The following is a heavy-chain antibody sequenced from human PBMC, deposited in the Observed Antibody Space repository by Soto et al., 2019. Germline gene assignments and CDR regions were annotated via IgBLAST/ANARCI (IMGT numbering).Heavy chain of an antibody. CDR2: IYWDDDK. CDR1: GFSLSTSGVG. V-gene: IGHV2-5*02. J-gene: IGHJ5*02. Sequence: QITLKESGPTLVKPTQTLTLTCTFSGFSLSTSGVGVGWIRQPPGKALEWLALIYWDDDKRYSPSLKSRLTITKDTSKNQVVLTMTNMDPVDTATYYCAHIPSIAALDEVNWFDPWGQGTLVTVSS. D-gene: IGHD6-6*01. CDR3: AHIPSIAALDEVNWFDP.